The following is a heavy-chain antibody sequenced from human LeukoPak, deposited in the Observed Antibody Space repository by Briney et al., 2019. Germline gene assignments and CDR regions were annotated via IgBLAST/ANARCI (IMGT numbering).Heavy chain of an antibody. CDR1: GFTFSSYE. Sequence: GGSLRLSCAASGFTFSSYEMNWVRQAPGKGLEWVSYISSSGSTIYYADSVKGRFTISRDNAKNSLYLQMNSLRAEDTAVYYCAKDRYSSGWPHAFDIWGQGTMVTVSS. CDR2: ISSSGSTI. CDR3: AKDRYSSGWPHAFDI. V-gene: IGHV3-48*03. D-gene: IGHD6-19*01. J-gene: IGHJ3*02.